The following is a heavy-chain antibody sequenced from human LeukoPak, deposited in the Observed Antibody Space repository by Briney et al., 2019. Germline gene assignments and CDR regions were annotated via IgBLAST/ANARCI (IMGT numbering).Heavy chain of an antibody. Sequence: ASVKISCKASGYTFTGYYLHWVRQAPGQGLEWMGRIIPILGIANYAQKFQGRVTITADKSTSTAYMELSSLRSEDTAVYYCAIQPWGSGNNWYFDLWGRGTLVTVSS. V-gene: IGHV1-69*02. CDR3: AIQPWGSGNNWYFDL. D-gene: IGHD7-27*01. CDR1: GYTFTGYY. CDR2: IIPILGIA. J-gene: IGHJ2*01.